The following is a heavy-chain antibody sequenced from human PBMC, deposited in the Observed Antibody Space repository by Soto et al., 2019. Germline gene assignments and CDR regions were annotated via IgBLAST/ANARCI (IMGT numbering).Heavy chain of an antibody. CDR3: TTVNPYVSNSRGHCY. Sequence: GGSLRLSCAASAFTFSNAWKNVVRQAPGKGLEWLGRIKKRADGGTADHAPPVKGRLPISRDNSKNTLYLHMNSLKTADTAVYYCTTVNPYVSNSRGHCYWRQGTLVTGSS. J-gene: IGHJ4*02. D-gene: IGHD3-22*01. CDR1: AFTFSNAW. CDR2: IKKRADGGTA. V-gene: IGHV3-15*01.